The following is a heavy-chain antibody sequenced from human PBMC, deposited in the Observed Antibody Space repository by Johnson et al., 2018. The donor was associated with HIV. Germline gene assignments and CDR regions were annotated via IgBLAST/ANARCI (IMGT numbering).Heavy chain of an antibody. Sequence: QVQLVESGGGVVQPGGSLRLSCAASGFTFSAYGMHWVRQAPGKGLEWVAFIRYDGSNKYYVDSVKGRFTIFRDNSKNTLYLQMNSLRAEDTAVYYCAREDGSGSYFYHAFDIWGQGTMVTVSS. CDR1: GFTFSAYG. J-gene: IGHJ3*02. V-gene: IGHV3-30*02. CDR2: IRYDGSNK. CDR3: AREDGSGSYFYHAFDI. D-gene: IGHD3-10*01.